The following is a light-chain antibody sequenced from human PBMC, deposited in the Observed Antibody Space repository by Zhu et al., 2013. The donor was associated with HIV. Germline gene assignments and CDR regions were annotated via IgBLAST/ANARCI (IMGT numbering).Light chain of an antibody. Sequence: DIQMTQSPSTLAASVGDTVTITCRVSQSISGWLAWYQQKPGKAPKLLIYKASTLETGVPSRFSGSGSGTEFTLTISSLQPDDFASYYCQQYQRYWTFGQGTKVEIK. V-gene: IGKV1-5*03. J-gene: IGKJ1*01. CDR1: QSISGW. CDR2: KAS. CDR3: QQYQRYWT.